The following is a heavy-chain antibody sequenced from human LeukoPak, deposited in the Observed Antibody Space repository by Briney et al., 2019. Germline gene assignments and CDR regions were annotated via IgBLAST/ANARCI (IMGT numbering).Heavy chain of an antibody. CDR2: ISGSGGST. CDR3: AKDSLVRGGYLDY. CDR1: GFTFSSYG. D-gene: IGHD3-10*01. Sequence: GGSLRLSCAASGFTFSSYGMSWVRQAPGKGLKWVSAISGSGGSTYYADSVKGRFTISRDNSKNTLYLQMNSLRAEDTAVYYCAKDSLVRGGYLDYWGQGTLVTVSS. J-gene: IGHJ4*02. V-gene: IGHV3-23*01.